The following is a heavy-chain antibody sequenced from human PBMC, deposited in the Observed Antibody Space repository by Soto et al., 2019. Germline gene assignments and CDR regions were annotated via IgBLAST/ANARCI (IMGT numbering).Heavy chain of an antibody. Sequence: SETLSLTCTVSGGSISSYYWSWIRQPPGKGLEWIGYIYYSGSTNYNPSLKSRVTISVDTSKNQFSLKLSSVTAADTAVYYCARVLEYYYDSSALRWFDPWGQGTLVTVS. CDR3: ARVLEYYYDSSALRWFDP. CDR2: IYYSGST. V-gene: IGHV4-59*01. D-gene: IGHD3-22*01. CDR1: GGSISSYY. J-gene: IGHJ5*02.